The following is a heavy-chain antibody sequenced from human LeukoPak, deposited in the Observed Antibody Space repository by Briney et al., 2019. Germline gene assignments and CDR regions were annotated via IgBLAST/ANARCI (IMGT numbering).Heavy chain of an antibody. V-gene: IGHV3-7*01. CDR2: IKEDGSEK. J-gene: IGHJ4*02. D-gene: IGHD5-18*01. CDR3: ARAGYRYACDY. CDR1: GFTFRTYW. Sequence: PGGSLRLSCAASGFTFRTYWITWVRQAPGERLEWVANIKEDGSEKYYVDSVKGRFTISRDNVKNSLYLQMSSLRAEDTAVYYCARAGYRYACDYWGQGTLVTVSS.